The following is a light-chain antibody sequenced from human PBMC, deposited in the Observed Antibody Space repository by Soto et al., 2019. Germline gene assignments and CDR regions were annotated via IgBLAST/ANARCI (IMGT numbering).Light chain of an antibody. CDR1: SSDVGGYNY. CDR2: EVN. V-gene: IGLV2-8*01. J-gene: IGLJ1*01. Sequence: QSALTQPPSASGSPGQSVTISCTGTSSDVGGYNYVSWYQQHPGKVPKLMVYEVNQRPSGVTDRFSGSKSGNTASLTVSGLHAEDEADYYCTSYAGGNNVFGTGTKVTVL. CDR3: TSYAGGNNV.